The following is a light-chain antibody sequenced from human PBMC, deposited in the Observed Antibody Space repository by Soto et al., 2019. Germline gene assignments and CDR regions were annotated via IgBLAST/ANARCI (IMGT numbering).Light chain of an antibody. CDR2: AAS. Sequence: AIQMTQSPSSLSASVGDRVTITCRASQGIRNDLGWYQQKPGKAPKLLSYAASSLQSGVPSRFSGSGSGTDFTLTISSLQPEDFATSYCQQYNKWPPLTFGGGNKVEIK. V-gene: IGKV1-6*01. CDR1: QGIRND. J-gene: IGKJ4*01. CDR3: QQYNKWPPLT.